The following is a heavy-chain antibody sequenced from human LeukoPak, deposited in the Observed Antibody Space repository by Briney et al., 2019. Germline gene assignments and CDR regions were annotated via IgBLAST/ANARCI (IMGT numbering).Heavy chain of an antibody. CDR3: AGVGNGGYGGFDY. Sequence: SETLSLTCTVSSGSISSGDYYWSWIRQPPGKGLEWIGYISSSGTTYYNPSLRSRITISVDSSKSQFSLNLSSVTASDTAVYYCAGVGNGGYGGFDYWGQGTLVTVSP. CDR2: ISSSGTT. J-gene: IGHJ4*02. CDR1: SGSISSGDYY. D-gene: IGHD5-12*01. V-gene: IGHV4-30-4*01.